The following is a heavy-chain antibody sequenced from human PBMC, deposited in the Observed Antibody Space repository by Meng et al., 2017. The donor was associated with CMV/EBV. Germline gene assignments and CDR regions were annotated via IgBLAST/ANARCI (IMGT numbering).Heavy chain of an antibody. CDR3: ARNKARSSSSWYHFDY. D-gene: IGHD6-13*01. CDR1: GGSISSYY. CDR2: IYYSGST. V-gene: IGHV4-59*01. Sequence: GSLRLSCTVSGGSISSYYWSWIRQPPGKGLEWIGYIYYSGSTNYNPTLKSRVTIPVDTSKNQFSLKLSSVTAADTAVYYCARNKARSSSSWYHFDYWGQGTLVTVSS. J-gene: IGHJ4*02.